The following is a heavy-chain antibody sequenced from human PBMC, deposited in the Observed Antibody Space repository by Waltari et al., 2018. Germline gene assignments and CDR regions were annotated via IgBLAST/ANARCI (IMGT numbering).Heavy chain of an antibody. J-gene: IGHJ4*02. CDR1: GGTFSSYA. D-gene: IGHD3-3*01. V-gene: IGHV1-69*01. CDR3: ARTRMSRTYYDFWKGAFGY. Sequence: QVQLVQSGAEVKKPGSSVKVSCKASGGTFSSYAISWVRQAPGQGLGWMGGIIPIFGTANYAQKCQGRVTITAYESTSTAYMELSSLRSEDTAVYYCARTRMSRTYYDFWKGAFGYWGQGTLVTVSS. CDR2: IIPIFGTA.